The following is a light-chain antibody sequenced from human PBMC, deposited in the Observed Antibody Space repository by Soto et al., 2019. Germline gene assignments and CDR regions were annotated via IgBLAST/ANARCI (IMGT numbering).Light chain of an antibody. V-gene: IGLV1-40*01. CDR1: SSNIGSGYD. Sequence: VLTQPPSVSGAPGQRVTISCTGSSSNIGSGYDVHWYQQLPGTAPKLLIYGNSNRPSGVPDRFSGSKSGTSASLAITGLQAEDEADYYCQSYDSSLSGPVVFGGGTQLTVL. CDR3: QSYDSSLSGPVV. CDR2: GNS. J-gene: IGLJ2*01.